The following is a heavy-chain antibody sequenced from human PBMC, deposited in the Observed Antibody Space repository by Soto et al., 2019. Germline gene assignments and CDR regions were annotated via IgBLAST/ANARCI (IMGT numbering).Heavy chain of an antibody. Sequence: GGSLRLSCAASGFTFSSYGMHWVRQAPGKGLEWVAVISYDGSNKYYADSVKGRFTISRDNSKNTLYLQMNSLKAEDTAVYYCAKGLQQLANYFDYWGQGTLVTVSS. D-gene: IGHD6-13*01. CDR2: ISYDGSNK. CDR1: GFTFSSYG. J-gene: IGHJ4*02. CDR3: AKGLQQLANYFDY. V-gene: IGHV3-30*18.